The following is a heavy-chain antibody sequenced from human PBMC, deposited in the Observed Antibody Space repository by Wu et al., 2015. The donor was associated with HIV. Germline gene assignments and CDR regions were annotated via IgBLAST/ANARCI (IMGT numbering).Heavy chain of an antibody. Sequence: QVQLVQSGAEVKRSGASVKVSCKTSGYRFTRYGITWVRQAPGHGLEWMAWINPSGGATIYAEAFEGRVTVTTDTSMKTVYMELESLTSGDTAMYFCARDATPITTEFDYWGQGTLITVSS. J-gene: IGHJ4*02. CDR2: INPSGGAT. CDR1: GYRFTRYG. V-gene: IGHV1-18*01. D-gene: IGHD4-11*01. CDR3: ARDATPITTEFDY.